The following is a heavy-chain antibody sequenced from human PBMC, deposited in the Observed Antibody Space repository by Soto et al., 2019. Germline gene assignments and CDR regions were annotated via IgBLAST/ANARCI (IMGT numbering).Heavy chain of an antibody. CDR1: GESCSGHY. V-gene: IGHV4-34*01. D-gene: IGHD2-2*01. CDR3: ARSTRLFNSPAKIPYSYLGLDV. CDR2: INHSGTI. Sequence: PETLSLTCAVDGESCSGHYWSWIRQPPGKGLEWIGEINHSGTINYKPSLKSRVAISVDTSRNQFSLKLTSVTAADTAVYYCARSTRLFNSPAKIPYSYLGLDVWGQGTTVTGSS. J-gene: IGHJ6*02.